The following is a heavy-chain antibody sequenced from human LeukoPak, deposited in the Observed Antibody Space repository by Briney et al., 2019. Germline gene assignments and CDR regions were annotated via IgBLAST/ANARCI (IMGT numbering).Heavy chain of an antibody. CDR2: IIPILGIA. D-gene: IGHD3-10*01. Sequence: SVKVSCKASGGTFSSYAISWVRQAPGQGLEWMGRIIPILGIANYAQKFQGRVTITADTSTNTAYMELRSLRSDDTAVYYCSTGTITMIRGTVYYYYGLDVWGQGTTVTVSS. CDR1: GGTFSSYA. CDR3: STGTITMIRGTVYYYYGLDV. J-gene: IGHJ6*02. V-gene: IGHV1-69*04.